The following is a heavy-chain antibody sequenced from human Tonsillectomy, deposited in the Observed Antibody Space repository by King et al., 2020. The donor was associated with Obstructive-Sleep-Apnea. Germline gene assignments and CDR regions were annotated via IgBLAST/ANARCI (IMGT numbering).Heavy chain of an antibody. CDR2: INNDGSST. J-gene: IGHJ3*01. CDR1: GFSFGSYW. CDR3: ARGRANVFDL. Sequence: VQLVESGGGLAQPGGSLRLSCAASGFSFGSYWMHWVRQAPGKGLVWVSRINNDGSSTIYADSVKGRFTVSRDNTKKTVYLEMNSLRDEDTAVYSCARGRANVFDLWGQGTMVTVSS. V-gene: IGHV3-74*01.